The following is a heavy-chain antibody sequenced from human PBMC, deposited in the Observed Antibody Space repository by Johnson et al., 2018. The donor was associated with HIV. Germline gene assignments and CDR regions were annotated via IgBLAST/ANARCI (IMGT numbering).Heavy chain of an antibody. V-gene: IGHV3-66*02. J-gene: IGHJ3*01. CDR2: IYSGDST. CDR1: GFTVSSNY. D-gene: IGHD5-18*01. Sequence: VQLVESGGGLVQPGGSLRLSCAASGFTVSSNYMSWVRQAPGKGLEWVSVIYSGDSTYYADSVKGRFTISSDNSKNTLYLQMNRLRAEDTAVYYCARLPSGYSRDGFNVWGQGTMVTLSS. CDR3: ARLPSGYSRDGFNV.